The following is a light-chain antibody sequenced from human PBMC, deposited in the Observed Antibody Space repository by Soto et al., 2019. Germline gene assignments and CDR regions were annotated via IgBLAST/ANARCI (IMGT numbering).Light chain of an antibody. CDR2: VAS. CDR3: QQSYSTLSIT. J-gene: IGKJ5*01. V-gene: IGKV1-39*01. Sequence: DIQMTQSPSSLSASVGDRVTITCRASESINRHLNWYQQKPGKAPKLLIYVASSLQNGVPSRFXGSGSGTDFTLTISNLQPEDFATYYCQQSYSTLSITFGQGTRLEIK. CDR1: ESINRH.